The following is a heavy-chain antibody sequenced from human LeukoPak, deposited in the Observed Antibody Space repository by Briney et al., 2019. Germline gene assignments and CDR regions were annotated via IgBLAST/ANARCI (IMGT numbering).Heavy chain of an antibody. CDR2: IDSSSTTI. Sequence: GGSLRLSCAASGFTLSSYSMNWVRQAPGKGLEWISFIDSSSTTIFYAESVRGRFTISRDNAKNSLFLQMNSLRVEDTAVYYCARRVPNQVITDYFDFWGQGTLVTVSS. CDR3: ARRVPNQVITDYFDF. V-gene: IGHV3-48*04. J-gene: IGHJ4*02. CDR1: GFTLSSYS. D-gene: IGHD3-16*01.